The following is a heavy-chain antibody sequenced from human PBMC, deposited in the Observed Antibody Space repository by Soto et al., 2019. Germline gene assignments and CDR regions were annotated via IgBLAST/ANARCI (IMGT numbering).Heavy chain of an antibody. J-gene: IGHJ4*02. CDR1: GYTFTTYG. Sequence: QVQLVQSGAEVKKPGASVKVSCKASGYTFTTYGISWVRQAPGQGLEWMGWISAYNGNTKYAQKLQGRVTMTTDTCTSTASMELRSLTSADTAVYYCARDSPPVDYWGQGTLVTVSS. V-gene: IGHV1-18*01. CDR3: ARDSPPVDY. CDR2: ISAYNGNT.